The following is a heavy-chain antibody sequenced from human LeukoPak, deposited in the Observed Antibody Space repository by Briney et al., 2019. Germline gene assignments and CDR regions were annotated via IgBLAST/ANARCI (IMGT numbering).Heavy chain of an antibody. Sequence: GGSLRLSCAASGFTFSSYTMNWVRQAPGKGLEWVSYIRGSGSTIYYADSVKGRFTTSRDSVKNLLFLQMNSLGAEDTAVYYCARRTVTTLPYALDVWGQGTTVTVSS. CDR3: ARRTVTTLPYALDV. CDR1: GFTFSSYT. D-gene: IGHD4-11*01. J-gene: IGHJ6*02. CDR2: IRGSGSTI. V-gene: IGHV3-48*01.